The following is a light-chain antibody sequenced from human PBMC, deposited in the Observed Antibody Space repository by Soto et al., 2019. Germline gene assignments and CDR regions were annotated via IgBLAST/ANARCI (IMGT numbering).Light chain of an antibody. CDR1: QSISNW. Sequence: DIQMTQSPSTLSASVGDRVTITCRASQSISNWLAWYQQKPGKAPKVLIYDASSLESGVPSRFSGSGSGTEFTLTISSLQPDDFATYYCQQYNSYSPEFGQGTKVEFK. CDR2: DAS. V-gene: IGKV1-5*01. J-gene: IGKJ1*01. CDR3: QQYNSYSPE.